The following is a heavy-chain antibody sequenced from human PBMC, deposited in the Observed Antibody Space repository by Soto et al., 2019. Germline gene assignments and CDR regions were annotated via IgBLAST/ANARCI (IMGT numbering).Heavy chain of an antibody. CDR2: MNPNSGNT. V-gene: IGHV1-8*01. J-gene: IGHJ6*03. CDR3: AREPREYGDYYYYYYYYMDV. D-gene: IGHD4-17*01. Sequence: ASVKVSCKASGYTFTSYDINWVRQATGQGLEWMGWMNPNSGNTGYAQKFQGRVTMTRNTSISTAYMELSSLRSEDTAVYYCAREPREYGDYYYYYYYYMDVWGKGTTVTVPS. CDR1: GYTFTSYD.